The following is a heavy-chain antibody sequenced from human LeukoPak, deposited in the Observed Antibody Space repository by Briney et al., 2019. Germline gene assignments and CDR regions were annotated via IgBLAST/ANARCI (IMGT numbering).Heavy chain of an antibody. CDR2: ISAYNCNT. CDR1: GYTFTSYG. J-gene: IGHJ6*03. Sequence: ASVKVSCKASGYTFTSYGISWVRQAPGQGLEGMGWISAYNCNTNYAQRLQGRVINTTYTYTSTAYMELRSLRSDDTAVYYCARARGGEFPYYYYYYMDVWGKGTTVTISS. CDR3: ARARGGEFPYYYYYYMDV. D-gene: IGHD3-16*01. V-gene: IGHV1-18*01.